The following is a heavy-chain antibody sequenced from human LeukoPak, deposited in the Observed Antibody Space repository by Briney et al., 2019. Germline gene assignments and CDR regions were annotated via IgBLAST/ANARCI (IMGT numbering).Heavy chain of an antibody. D-gene: IGHD1-14*01. CDR2: IYSSGST. Sequence: PSETLSLTCSVSGGSVSSDSYFWNWVRHPPGKGLEWIGYIYSSGSTNYNRSLKSRVTIPLDTSKNQFSLKLSSVTAADTAVYYCAGLAPHRPLDYWGQGTPVTVSS. J-gene: IGHJ4*02. CDR3: AGLAPHRPLDY. V-gene: IGHV4-61*01. CDR1: GGSVSSDSYF.